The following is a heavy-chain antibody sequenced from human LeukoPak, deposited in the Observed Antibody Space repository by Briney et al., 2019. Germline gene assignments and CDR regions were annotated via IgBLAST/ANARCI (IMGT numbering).Heavy chain of an antibody. CDR3: ARDLGTIAAAGRHYFDY. V-gene: IGHV1-18*01. D-gene: IGHD6-13*01. J-gene: IGHJ4*02. CDR2: ISAYNGNT. CDR1: GYTFTSYG. Sequence: ASVKVSCKASGYTFTSYGFSWVRQAPGQGLEWMGWISAYNGNTNYAQKLQGRVTMTTDTSTSTAYMELRSLRSDDTAVYYCARDLGTIAAAGRHYFDYWGQGTLVTVSS.